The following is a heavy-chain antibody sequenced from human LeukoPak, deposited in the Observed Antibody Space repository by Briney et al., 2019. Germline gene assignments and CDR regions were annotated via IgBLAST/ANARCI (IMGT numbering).Heavy chain of an antibody. D-gene: IGHD4-17*01. CDR3: ARFEVTTPLGAFDI. J-gene: IGHJ3*02. Sequence: GGSLRLSCAASGFTFSDYYMSWIRQASGKGLEWVSYISSSGSTIYYADSVKGRFTISRDNAKNSLYPQMNSLRAEDTAVYYCARFEVTTPLGAFDIWGQGTMVTVSS. V-gene: IGHV3-11*04. CDR1: GFTFSDYY. CDR2: ISSSGSTI.